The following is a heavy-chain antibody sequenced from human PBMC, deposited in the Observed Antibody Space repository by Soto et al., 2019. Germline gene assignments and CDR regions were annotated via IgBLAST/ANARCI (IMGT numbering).Heavy chain of an antibody. CDR1: GYTFTGYY. D-gene: IGHD3-22*01. CDR3: ARGYYYDSSGQAFDI. CDR2: INPNSGGT. Sequence: GASVKVSCKASGYTFTGYYMHWVRQAPGQGLEWMGWINPNSGGTNYAQKFQGWVTMTRDTSISTAYMELSRLRSDDTAVYYCARGYYYDSSGQAFDIWGQGTMVTVSS. V-gene: IGHV1-2*04. J-gene: IGHJ3*02.